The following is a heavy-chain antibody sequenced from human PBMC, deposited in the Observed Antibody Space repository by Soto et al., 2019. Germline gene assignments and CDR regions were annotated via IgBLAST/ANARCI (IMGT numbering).Heavy chain of an antibody. J-gene: IGHJ6*02. CDR1: GFTFSSYA. CDR3: ARGGPGGYSSSSSYYYGMDV. V-gene: IGHV3-30-3*01. Sequence: GGSLRLSCAASGFTFSSYAMHWVRQAPGKGLEWVAVISYDGSNKYYADSVKGRFTISRDNSKNTLYLQMNSLRAEDTAVYYCARGGPGGYSSSSSYYYGMDVWGQGTTVTVSS. D-gene: IGHD6-6*01. CDR2: ISYDGSNK.